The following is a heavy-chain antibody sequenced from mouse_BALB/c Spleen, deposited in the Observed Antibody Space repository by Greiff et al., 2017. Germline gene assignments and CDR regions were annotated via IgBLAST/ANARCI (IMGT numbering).Heavy chain of an antibody. CDR1: GFSLTSYG. CDR3: AYGSSSRYFDY. CDR2: IWAGGST. D-gene: IGHD1-1*01. Sequence: VQVVESGPGLVAPSQSLSITCTVSGFSLTSYGVHWVRQPPGKGLEWLGVIWAGGSTNYNSALMSRLSISKDNSKSQVFLKMNSLQTDDTAMYYCAYGSSSRYFDYWGQGTTLTVSS. V-gene: IGHV2-9*02. J-gene: IGHJ2*01.